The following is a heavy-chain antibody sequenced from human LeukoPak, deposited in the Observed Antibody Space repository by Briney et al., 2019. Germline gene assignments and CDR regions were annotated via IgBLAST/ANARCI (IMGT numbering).Heavy chain of an antibody. CDR2: IYASGGT. D-gene: IGHD6-19*01. CDR3: ARRPNSGWYFDY. V-gene: IGHV4-4*07. CDR1: GGSISTYY. J-gene: IGHJ4*02. Sequence: SETLSLTCSVSGGSISTYYWSWIRQPAGKGLEWIGRIYASGGTNYNPSLKSRVTMSVDTSTNQFSLRLSSVTAADTAMYYCARRPNSGWYFDYWGQGTLVTVSS.